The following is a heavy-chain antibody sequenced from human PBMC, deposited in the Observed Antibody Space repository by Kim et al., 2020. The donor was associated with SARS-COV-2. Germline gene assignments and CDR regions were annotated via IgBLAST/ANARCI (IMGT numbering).Heavy chain of an antibody. V-gene: IGHV1-69*13. Sequence: SVKVSCKASGGTFSSYAISWVRQAPGQGLEWMGGIIPIFGTANYAQKFQGRVTITADESTSTAYMELSSLRSEDTAVYYCATGRGYCSGGSCYSDRYYYYGMDVWGQGTTVTVSS. CDR2: IIPIFGTA. J-gene: IGHJ6*02. CDR1: GGTFSSYA. D-gene: IGHD2-15*01. CDR3: ATGRGYCSGGSCYSDRYYYYGMDV.